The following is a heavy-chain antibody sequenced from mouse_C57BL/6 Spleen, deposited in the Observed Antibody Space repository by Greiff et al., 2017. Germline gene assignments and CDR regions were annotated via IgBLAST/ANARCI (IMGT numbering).Heavy chain of an antibody. D-gene: IGHD1-1*01. J-gene: IGHJ1*03. Sequence: QVQLQQSGPELVKPGASVKISCKASGYSFTSYYIHWVKQRPGQGLGWIGWIYPGSGNTKYNEQFKGQATLTADTSSSTAYMQLSSLTSEDSAVYYCEREDYYGSSGYWYVDVWGTGTTVTVSS. CDR2: IYPGSGNT. CDR3: EREDYYGSSGYWYVDV. CDR1: GYSFTSYY. V-gene: IGHV1-66*01.